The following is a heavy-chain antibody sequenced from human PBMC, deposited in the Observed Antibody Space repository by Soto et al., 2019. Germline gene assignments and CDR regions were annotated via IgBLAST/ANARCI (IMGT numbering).Heavy chain of an antibody. V-gene: IGHV3-30-3*01. CDR3: ARVTDPFSWFNPYYFDS. CDR2: ISNDGVDK. D-gene: IGHD6-13*01. Sequence: QVQLVESGGGVVQPGRSLRLSCAASGFTFSSYTMYWVRQAPGKGLEWVALISNDGVDKYFADSVKGRFTISRDNSKNTLFLQMDSLRGEDTAVYFCARVTDPFSWFNPYYFDSWGQGTLVTVSS. CDR1: GFTFSSYT. J-gene: IGHJ4*02.